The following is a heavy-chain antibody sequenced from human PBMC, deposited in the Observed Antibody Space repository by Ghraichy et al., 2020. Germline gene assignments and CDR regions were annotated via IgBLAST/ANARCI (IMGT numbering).Heavy chain of an antibody. CDR1: GGSISSYY. V-gene: IGHV4-59*08. J-gene: IGHJ4*02. Sequence: SQTLSLTCTVSGGSISSYYWSWIRQPPGKGLEWIGYIYYSGSTNYNPSLKSRVTISVDTSKNQFSLKLSSVTAADTAVYYCARHGLQTLDYWGQGTLVTVSS. CDR3: ARHGLQTLDY. CDR2: IYYSGST.